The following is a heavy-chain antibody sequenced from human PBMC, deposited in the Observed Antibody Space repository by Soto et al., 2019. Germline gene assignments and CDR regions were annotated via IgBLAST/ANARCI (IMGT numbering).Heavy chain of an antibody. J-gene: IGHJ6*02. CDR1: GFAFNNYA. CDR2: ILYDGSSK. Sequence: QVQLVESGGGVLQPGRSLRLSCAASGFAFNNYAMHWVRQAPGKGLEWVAFILYDGSSKYFADSVTGRFTISRDNSKNTLYLQLNSLRAEDTAVYYCARGGLRDYYYYAMDVWGQGTTVTVSS. V-gene: IGHV3-30-3*01. CDR3: ARGGLRDYYYYAMDV. D-gene: IGHD3-10*01.